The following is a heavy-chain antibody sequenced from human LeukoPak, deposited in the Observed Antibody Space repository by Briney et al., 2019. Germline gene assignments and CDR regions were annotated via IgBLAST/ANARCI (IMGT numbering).Heavy chain of an antibody. J-gene: IGHJ4*02. CDR2: IYSGGST. V-gene: IGHV3-53*01. Sequence: GGSLRLSCAASGFTFSSYSMNWVRQAPGKGLEWVSVIYSGGSTYYADSVKGRFTISRDNSKNTLYLQMNSLRAEDTAVYYCAGLSGYDSDYWGQGTLVTVSS. CDR1: GFTFSSYS. D-gene: IGHD5-12*01. CDR3: AGLSGYDSDY.